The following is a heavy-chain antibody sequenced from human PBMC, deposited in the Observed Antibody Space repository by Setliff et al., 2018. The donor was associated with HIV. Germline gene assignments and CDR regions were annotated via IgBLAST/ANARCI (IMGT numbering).Heavy chain of an antibody. D-gene: IGHD5-12*01. CDR2: IKQDSVD. CDR1: GLTFSDFW. CDR3: ARVWRTDGYNRMAFDI. Sequence: GGSLRLSCAASGLTFSDFWMSWVRQAPGKGLEWVANIKQDSVDSYVDSVKGRFSISRDNAKNSLFLQLSSLRVEDTAVYYCARVWRTDGYNRMAFDIWGQGTMVTVSS. J-gene: IGHJ3*02. V-gene: IGHV3-7*03.